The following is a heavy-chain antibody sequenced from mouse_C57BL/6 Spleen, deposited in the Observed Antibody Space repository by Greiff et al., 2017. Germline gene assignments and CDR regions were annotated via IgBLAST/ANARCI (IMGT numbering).Heavy chain of an antibody. Sequence: EVKLMESGGDLVKPGGSLKLSCAASGFTFSSYGMSCVRQPPDKRLVWVATISSGGSYTYYPASVKRRFTITRDNAKNTLYLQMSSLKSEDTAMYYCARRMVTTEYYFDYWGQGTTLTVSS. CDR3: ARRMVTTEYYFDY. D-gene: IGHD2-2*01. V-gene: IGHV5-6*02. CDR2: ISSGGSYT. CDR1: GFTFSSYG. J-gene: IGHJ2*01.